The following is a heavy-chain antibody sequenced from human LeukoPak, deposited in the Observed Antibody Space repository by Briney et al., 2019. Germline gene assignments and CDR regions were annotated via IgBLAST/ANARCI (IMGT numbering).Heavy chain of an antibody. Sequence: PSETLSLTCTVSGGSISSYYWSWIRQPPGKGLEWIGYIYYSGSTNYNPSLKSRVTISVDTSKNQFSLKLSSVTAADTAVYYCAREFRGYSYGPNYYYYYYMDVWGKGTTVTVSS. CDR2: IYYSGST. V-gene: IGHV4-59*01. CDR3: AREFRGYSYGPNYYYYYYMDV. D-gene: IGHD5-18*01. CDR1: GGSISSYY. J-gene: IGHJ6*03.